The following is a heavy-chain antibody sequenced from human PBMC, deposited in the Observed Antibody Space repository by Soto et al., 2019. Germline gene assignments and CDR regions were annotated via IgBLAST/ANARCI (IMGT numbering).Heavy chain of an antibody. D-gene: IGHD3-9*01. CDR3: ARVVLTSSYQINWFGS. CDR2: MNPNSGNT. V-gene: IGHV1-8*01. Sequence: QEQLVQSGAEVKKPGASVKVSCKASGYTFTSFAINWVRQAPAQGLEWMGWMNPNSGNTIYAQQFQGRVTMTSNTSINTAHMELSSLKSDATALYYGARVVLTSSYQINWFGSWGQGTPVTVSS. J-gene: IGHJ5*01. CDR1: GYTFTSFA.